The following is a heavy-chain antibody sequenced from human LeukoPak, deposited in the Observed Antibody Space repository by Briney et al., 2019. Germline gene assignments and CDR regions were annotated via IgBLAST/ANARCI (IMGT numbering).Heavy chain of an antibody. Sequence: GASVKVSCKASGYTFTGYYMHWVRQAPGQGLEWMGWINPNSGGTNYAQKFQGRVTMTRDTSISTAYMELSRLRSDDTAVYYCASIRGWSSVNPYYYGMDVWGQGTTVTVS. D-gene: IGHD6-19*01. CDR1: GYTFTGYY. CDR2: INPNSGGT. J-gene: IGHJ6*02. CDR3: ASIRGWSSVNPYYYGMDV. V-gene: IGHV1-2*02.